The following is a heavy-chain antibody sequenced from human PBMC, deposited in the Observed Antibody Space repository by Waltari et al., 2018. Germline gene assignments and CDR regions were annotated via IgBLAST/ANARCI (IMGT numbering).Heavy chain of an antibody. CDR3: ARLRRYFDWLFVAYDY. V-gene: IGHV4-34*01. CDR2: INHSGST. Sequence: QVQLQQWGAGLLKPSETLSLTCAVYGGSFSGYYWSWIRPPPGKGLEWIGEINHSGSTNYNPSLKSRVTISVDTSKNQFSLKLSSVTAADTAVYYCARLRRYFDWLFVAYDYWGQGTLVTVSS. J-gene: IGHJ4*02. CDR1: GGSFSGYY. D-gene: IGHD3-9*01.